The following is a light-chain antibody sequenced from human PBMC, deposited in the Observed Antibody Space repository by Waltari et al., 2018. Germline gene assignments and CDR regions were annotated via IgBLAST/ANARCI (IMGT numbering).Light chain of an antibody. Sequence: LVLTQPPGTLSLSPGERVNLPCRASQSVSRSLAWYQQKPGQAPKLLIYGASTRATGIPDRFTGSGSGTDFSLTISSLEPEDFAIYFCQHYVRLPATFGQGTKVEIK. CDR3: QHYVRLPAT. CDR2: GAS. CDR1: QSVSRS. J-gene: IGKJ1*01. V-gene: IGKV3-20*01.